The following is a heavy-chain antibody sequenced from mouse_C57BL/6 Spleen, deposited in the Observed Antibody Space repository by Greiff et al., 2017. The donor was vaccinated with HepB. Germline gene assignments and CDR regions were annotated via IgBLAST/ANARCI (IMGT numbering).Heavy chain of an antibody. CDR3: ARGGLRDYYAMDY. D-gene: IGHD3-1*01. Sequence: VKLQQSGAELARPGASVKMSCKASGYTFTSYTMHWVKQRPGQGLEWIGYINPSSGYTKYNQKFKDKATLTADKSSSTAYMQLSSLTSEDSAVYYCARGGLRDYYAMDYWGQGTSVTVSS. J-gene: IGHJ4*01. V-gene: IGHV1-4*01. CDR1: GYTFTSYT. CDR2: INPSSGYT.